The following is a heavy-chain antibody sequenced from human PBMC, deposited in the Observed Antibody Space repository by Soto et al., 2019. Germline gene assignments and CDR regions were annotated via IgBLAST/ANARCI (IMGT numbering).Heavy chain of an antibody. V-gene: IGHV1-2*02. CDR1: GYTFSGFY. CDR2: IDPNLGGT. CDR3: APVEITGTAGFHV. J-gene: IGHJ4*01. D-gene: IGHD1-7*01. Sequence: ASVKVSCKASGYTFSGFYIHWVRQAPGQGVEWMGWIDPNLGGTNYAQQFQGRLTMTRDTSISTAYMELNWLTFDDTAVYYCAPVEITGTAGFHVWGPGTLVTVSS.